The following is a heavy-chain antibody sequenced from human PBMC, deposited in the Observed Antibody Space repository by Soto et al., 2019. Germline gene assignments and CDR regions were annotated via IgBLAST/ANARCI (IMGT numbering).Heavy chain of an antibody. CDR1: GFTFSSYA. D-gene: IGHD3-10*01. V-gene: IGHV3-23*01. Sequence: GGSLRLSCAASGFTFSSYAMSWVRQAPGKGLEWVSAISGSGGSTYYADSVKGRFTISRDNSKNTLYLQMNSLRAEDTAVYYCAKEEHYYQGLLGLEYYYYGMEVWGQGTTVTVSS. CDR2: ISGSGGST. J-gene: IGHJ6*02. CDR3: AKEEHYYQGLLGLEYYYYGMEV.